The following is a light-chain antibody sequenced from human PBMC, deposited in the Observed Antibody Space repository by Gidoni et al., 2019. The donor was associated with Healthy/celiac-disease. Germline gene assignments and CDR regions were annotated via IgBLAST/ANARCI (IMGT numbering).Light chain of an antibody. CDR2: STN. V-gene: IGLV1-44*01. Sequence: QSVLTQPPSASGTPGQRVTISCSGSSSNIGSNTVNWYQPLPGTAPKLLIYSTNQRPSGFPDRFSGSKSGTSAFLAISGLQSEDEADYYCAAWDDSLNGPVFGGGTKLTVL. CDR1: SSNIGSNT. J-gene: IGLJ2*01. CDR3: AAWDDSLNGPV.